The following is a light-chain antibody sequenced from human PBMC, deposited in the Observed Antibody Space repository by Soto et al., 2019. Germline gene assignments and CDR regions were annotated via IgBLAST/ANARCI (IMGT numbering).Light chain of an antibody. J-gene: IGKJ2*01. CDR3: QQYSSNVYT. CDR1: QSISSH. CDR2: DAS. V-gene: IGKV1-5*01. Sequence: DIQMTQSPSTLSASVGDRVTITCRASQSISSHLAWYQQKPGKASEVLIYDASTLESGVSSRFSGSGSGTKVTRTNSNPQPDGFATYFCQQYSSNVYTFGQGPKVEIK.